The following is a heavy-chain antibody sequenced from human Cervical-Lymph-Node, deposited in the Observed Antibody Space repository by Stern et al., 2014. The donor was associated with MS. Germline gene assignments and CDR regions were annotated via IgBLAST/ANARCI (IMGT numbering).Heavy chain of an antibody. V-gene: IGHV2-5*02. CDR1: GFSLSSDGVA. CDR3: VHLSHYYGLDV. J-gene: IGHJ6*02. CDR2: IYWDDDQ. Sequence: QVTLKESGPALVTPTQTLTLTCTFSGFSLSSDGVAVGWIRKPPGKALEWLGLIYWDDDQRYSPSLQSRLTITKDTSKNQVVLRLTNMDPVDTATYYCVHLSHYYGLDVWGQGTTVSVSS.